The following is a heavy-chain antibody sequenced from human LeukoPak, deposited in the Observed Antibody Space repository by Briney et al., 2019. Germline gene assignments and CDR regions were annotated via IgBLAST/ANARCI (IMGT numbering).Heavy chain of an antibody. V-gene: IGHV3-23*01. J-gene: IGHJ4*02. CDR2: ISDSGGRT. Sequence: GGSLRLSCAVSGITLSNYGMSWVRQAPGKGLEWVAGISDSGGRTNYVDSVKVRFTISRHKPKNTLYLQMNSLRAEETAISYCAKHNLRSDISAWFGSFDYWGQGTLVTVSS. D-gene: IGHD6-19*01. CDR1: GITLSNYG. CDR3: AKHNLRSDISAWFGSFDY.